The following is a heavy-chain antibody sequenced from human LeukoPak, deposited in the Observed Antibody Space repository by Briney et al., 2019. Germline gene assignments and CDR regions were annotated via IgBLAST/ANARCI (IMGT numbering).Heavy chain of an antibody. D-gene: IGHD3-22*01. CDR2: ISGSGGST. CDR1: GFTCSSYA. CDR3: AKDQGGITMIVVDY. Sequence: GGSLRLSCAASGFTCSSYAMSWVRQAPGKGLEWVSAISGSGGSTYYADSVKGRFTISRDNSKNTLYLQMNSLRAEDTAVYYCAKDQGGITMIVVDYWGQGTLVTVSS. V-gene: IGHV3-23*01. J-gene: IGHJ4*02.